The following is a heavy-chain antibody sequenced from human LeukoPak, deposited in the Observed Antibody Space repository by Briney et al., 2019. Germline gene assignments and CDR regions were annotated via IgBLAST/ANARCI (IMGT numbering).Heavy chain of an antibody. V-gene: IGHV4-39*01. CDR1: GGSISSSSFY. D-gene: IGHD6-13*01. CDR3: ARHLYSSSRNPTFDY. CDR2: FYYSGST. Sequence: PSETLSLTCTVSGGSISSSSFYWGWIRQPPGKGLEWLGSFYYSGSTYSNPSLESRVTISVDTSKNQFSLKLSSVTAADTAVYYCARHLYSSSRNPTFDYWGQGTLVTVSS. J-gene: IGHJ4*02.